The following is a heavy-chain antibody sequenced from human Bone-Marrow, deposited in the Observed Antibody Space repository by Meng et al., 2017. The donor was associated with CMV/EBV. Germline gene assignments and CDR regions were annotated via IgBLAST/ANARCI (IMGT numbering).Heavy chain of an antibody. Sequence: ASVKVSCKASGYTFTSYDINWVRQATGQGLEWMGWMNPNSGNTGYAQKFQGRVTMTRDTSISTAYMELSRLRSDDTAVYYCARDQGTGDYYYYGMDIWGQGTTVTVSS. D-gene: IGHD7-27*01. CDR1: GYTFTSYD. V-gene: IGHV1-8*01. CDR2: MNPNSGNT. J-gene: IGHJ6*02. CDR3: ARDQGTGDYYYYGMDI.